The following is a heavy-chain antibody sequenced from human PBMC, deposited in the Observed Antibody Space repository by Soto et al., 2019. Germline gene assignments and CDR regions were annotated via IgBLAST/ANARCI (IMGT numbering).Heavy chain of an antibody. CDR3: ARTRRETISGRIVHSGMDV. CDR2: ISSSSSYR. CDR1: GFTFNSSN. D-gene: IGHD1-7*01. J-gene: IGHJ6*02. V-gene: IGHV3-21*01. Sequence: LRLSCAASGFTFNSSNMNWVRQAPGKGLEWVSSISSSSSYRYSADSVRGRFIVSRDNAKSSLYLQMNSLRAEDTAVYYCARTRRETISGRIVHSGMDVWGQGTTVTVSS.